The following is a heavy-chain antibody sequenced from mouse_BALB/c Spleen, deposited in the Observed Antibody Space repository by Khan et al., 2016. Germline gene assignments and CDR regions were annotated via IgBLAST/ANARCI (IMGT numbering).Heavy chain of an antibody. CDR3: ASMYYGDY. Sequence: VQLKESGAELVKPGASVKLSCTASGFSIQDTYIHWVRQRPEQGLDWIGRIDPPNDNTKYDPKFQGKATITADTSSNTAYLQLSSLPYEDTAGYYCASMYYGDYWGQGTTLTVSS. CDR2: IDPPNDNT. J-gene: IGHJ2*01. CDR1: GFSIQDTY. D-gene: IGHD1-1*01. V-gene: IGHV14-3*02.